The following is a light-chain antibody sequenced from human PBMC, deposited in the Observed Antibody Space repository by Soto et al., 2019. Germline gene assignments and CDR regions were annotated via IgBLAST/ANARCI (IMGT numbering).Light chain of an antibody. J-gene: IGLJ2*01. V-gene: IGLV2-18*02. CDR2: EVS. Sequence: QSVLTQPPSVSGSPGQSVTISCTGTSSDVGSYNRVSWYQQPPGTAPKLMIYEVSNRPSGVPDRFSGSKSGNTASLTISGLQAEDEADYYFSSYTSSSTLVFGGGTQLTVL. CDR3: SSYTSSSTLV. CDR1: SSDVGSYNR.